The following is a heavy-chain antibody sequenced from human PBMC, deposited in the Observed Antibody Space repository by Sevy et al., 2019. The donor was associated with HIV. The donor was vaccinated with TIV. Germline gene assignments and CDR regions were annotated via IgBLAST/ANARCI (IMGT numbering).Heavy chain of an antibody. D-gene: IGHD4-17*01. CDR2: ISSNGGST. CDR3: VKDPPTVTYFIQEKKNYYFDY. Sequence: GGSLRLSCSASGFTFSSYAMHWVRQAPGKGLEYVSAISSNGGSTYYADSVKGRFTISRDNSKNTLYLQMSSLRAEDTAVYYCVKDPPTVTYFIQEKKNYYFDYWGQGTLVTVSS. CDR1: GFTFSSYA. J-gene: IGHJ4*02. V-gene: IGHV3-64D*06.